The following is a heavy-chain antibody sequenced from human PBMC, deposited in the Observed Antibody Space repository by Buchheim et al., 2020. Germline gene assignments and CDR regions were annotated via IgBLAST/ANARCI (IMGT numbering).Heavy chain of an antibody. CDR3: ARDPDRIRGVSFDY. Sequence: EVQLVESGGGLVQPGGSLRLSCAASGFTFSSYWMNWVRQAPGKGLEWVANIKQDGSEKYYVDSVKGRFTISSDNAKNSLYLQINSLRAEDTAVYYWARDPDRIRGVSFDYWGQGTL. CDR2: IKQDGSEK. J-gene: IGHJ4*02. CDR1: GFTFSSYW. V-gene: IGHV3-7*01. D-gene: IGHD3-10*01.